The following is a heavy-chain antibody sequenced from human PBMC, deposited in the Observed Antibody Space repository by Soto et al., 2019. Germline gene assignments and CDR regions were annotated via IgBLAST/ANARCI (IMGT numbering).Heavy chain of an antibody. D-gene: IGHD3-22*01. V-gene: IGHV3-30*18. Sequence: GGSLRLSCAASGFTFSSYGMHWVRQAPGKGLEWVAVISYDGSIKYCADSVKGRFTISRDNSKNTLYLQMNSLRAEDTAVYYCAKEYSSSGYYYVHGLDYFDYWGQGTLVTVSS. J-gene: IGHJ4*02. CDR2: ISYDGSIK. CDR1: GFTFSSYG. CDR3: AKEYSSSGYYYVHGLDYFDY.